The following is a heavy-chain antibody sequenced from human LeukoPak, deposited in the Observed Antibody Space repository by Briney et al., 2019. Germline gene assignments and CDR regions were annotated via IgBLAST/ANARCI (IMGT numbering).Heavy chain of an antibody. Sequence: SVKVSCKASGGTFRSSAITWVRQAPGQRFEWLGQISPIFGIADYAQKFQGRLTITTDESTSTAYLELSGLRSEDTALYYRAKTGVEYASSSGVLDSWGQGTLVTVSS. D-gene: IGHD6-6*01. V-gene: IGHV1-69*05. J-gene: IGHJ4*02. CDR3: AKTGVEYASSSGVLDS. CDR2: ISPIFGIA. CDR1: GGTFRSSA.